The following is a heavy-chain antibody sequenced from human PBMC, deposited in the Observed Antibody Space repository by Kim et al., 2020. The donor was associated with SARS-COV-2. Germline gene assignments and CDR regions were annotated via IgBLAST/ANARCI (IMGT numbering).Heavy chain of an antibody. V-gene: IGHV1-46*01. CDR1: GYTFTSYY. J-gene: IGHJ5*02. CDR2: INPSGGST. D-gene: IGHD6-6*01. CDR3: ARGASIAARRGWFAP. Sequence: ASVKVSCKASGYTFTSYYMHGVRQAPGQGLEWMGIINPSGGSTSYAQKFQGRVTMTRDTSTSTVYMELSSLRSEDTAVYYCARGASIAARRGWFAPWGQGTLVTVSS.